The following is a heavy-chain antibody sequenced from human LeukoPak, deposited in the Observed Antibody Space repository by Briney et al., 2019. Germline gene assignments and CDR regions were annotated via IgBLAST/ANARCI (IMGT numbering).Heavy chain of an antibody. CDR2: IYYSGST. V-gene: IGHV4-39*01. D-gene: IGHD6-13*01. CDR1: GGSISSSSYY. J-gene: IGHJ4*02. CDR3: ARRYGSSWCYYFDY. Sequence: SETLSLTCTVSGGSISSSSYYWGWIRQPPGKGLEWIGSIYYSGSTYYNPSLKSRVTISVDTSKNQFSLKLSSVTAADTAVYYCARRYGSSWCYYFDYWGQGTLVTVSS.